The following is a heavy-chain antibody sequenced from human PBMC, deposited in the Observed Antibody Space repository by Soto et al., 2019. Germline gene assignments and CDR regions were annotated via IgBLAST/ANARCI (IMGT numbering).Heavy chain of an antibody. CDR2: ISSSGSTI. CDR1: GFTFSSYE. CDR3: ARAPYYDSSGLFDY. Sequence: QLGGSLRLSCAASGFTFSSYEMNWVRQAPGKGLEWVSYISSSGSTIYYADSVKGRFTISRDNAKNSLYLQMNSLRAEDTAVYYCARAPYYDSSGLFDYWGQGTLVTVSS. V-gene: IGHV3-48*03. D-gene: IGHD3-22*01. J-gene: IGHJ4*02.